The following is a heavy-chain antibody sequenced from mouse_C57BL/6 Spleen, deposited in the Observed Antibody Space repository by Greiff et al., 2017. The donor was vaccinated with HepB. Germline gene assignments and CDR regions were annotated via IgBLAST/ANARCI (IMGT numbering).Heavy chain of an antibody. J-gene: IGHJ4*01. CDR1: GYSITSGYY. CDR3: ARGDGVNAMDY. V-gene: IGHV3-6*01. D-gene: IGHD2-12*01. CDR2: ISYDGSN. Sequence: EVKLMESGPGLVKPSQSLSLTCSVTGYSITSGYYWNWIRQFPGNKLEWMGYISYDGSNNYNPSLKNRISITRDTSKNQFFLKLNSVTTEDTATYYCARGDGVNAMDYWGQGTSVTVSS.